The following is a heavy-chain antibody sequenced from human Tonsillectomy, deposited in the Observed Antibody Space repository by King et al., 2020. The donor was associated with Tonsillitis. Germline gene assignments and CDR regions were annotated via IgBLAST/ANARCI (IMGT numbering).Heavy chain of an antibody. CDR2: IYPGDSES. J-gene: IGHJ6*03. CDR3: ARDRFGYYMDV. V-gene: IGHV5-51*01. Sequence: VQLVESGAEVKMPGESLKISCKGSGYSFTNYWIGWVRQMPGKGLEWMGIIYPGDSESRYSPSFQGHVTMSADKSSSTAYLQWSSLKATDTAMYYCARDRFGYYMDVWGKGTTVTVSS. D-gene: IGHD3-10*01. CDR1: GYSFTNYW.